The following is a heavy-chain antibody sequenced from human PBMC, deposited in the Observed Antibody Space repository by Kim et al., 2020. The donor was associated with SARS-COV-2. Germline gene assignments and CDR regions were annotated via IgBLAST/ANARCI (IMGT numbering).Heavy chain of an antibody. D-gene: IGHD3-22*01. CDR3: ARRYYYDSHSSYYYYYGMDV. CDR2: ISIYNGNT. CDR1: GYIFTSYG. J-gene: IGHJ6*02. Sequence: ASVKVSCKASGYIFTSYGISWVRQAPGQGLEWMGWISIYNGNTNYAQKLQGRVTMTTDRSTSTAYMELRSLRSDDTAVYYCARRYYYDSHSSYYYYYGMDVWGQGTTVTVSS. V-gene: IGHV1-18*01.